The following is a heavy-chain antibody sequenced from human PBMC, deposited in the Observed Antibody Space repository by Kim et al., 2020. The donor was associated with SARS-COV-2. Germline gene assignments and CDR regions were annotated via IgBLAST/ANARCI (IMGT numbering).Heavy chain of an antibody. D-gene: IGHD3-3*01. V-gene: IGHV4-4*07. Sequence: NPSHKRRVTMAVDTSKNQFSLKLSSVTAADTAVYYCARVGFWSGYYLIDYWGQGTLVTVSS. J-gene: IGHJ4*02. CDR3: ARVGFWSGYYLIDY.